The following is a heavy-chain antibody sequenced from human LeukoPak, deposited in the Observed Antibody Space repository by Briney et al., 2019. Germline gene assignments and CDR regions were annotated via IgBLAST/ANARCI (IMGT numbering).Heavy chain of an antibody. V-gene: IGHV3-30*18. CDR1: GFTFSSYG. Sequence: GGSLRLSCAASGFTFSSYGMHWVRQAPGKGLEWVAVISFDGGNKYYADSVKGRFTVSRDNSKNTLYLQMNSLRAEDTAVYYCAKDHHSYYAILTGLTRSYYYYGMDVWGQGTTVTVSS. CDR3: AKDHHSYYAILTGLTRSYYYYGMDV. D-gene: IGHD3-9*01. CDR2: ISFDGGNK. J-gene: IGHJ6*02.